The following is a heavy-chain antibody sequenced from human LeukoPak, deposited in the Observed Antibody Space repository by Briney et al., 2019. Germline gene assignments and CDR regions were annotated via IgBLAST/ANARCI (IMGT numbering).Heavy chain of an antibody. Sequence: SVKVSCKASGGTFSSYAISWVRQAPGQGLEWMGGIIPIFGTANYAQKFQGRVTITADESTSTAYMELSSLRSEDTAVYYCARALNPYSYDSSGYSTFDYWGQGTLVTVSS. CDR1: GGTFSSYA. J-gene: IGHJ4*02. D-gene: IGHD3-22*01. CDR3: ARALNPYSYDSSGYSTFDY. V-gene: IGHV1-69*13. CDR2: IIPIFGTA.